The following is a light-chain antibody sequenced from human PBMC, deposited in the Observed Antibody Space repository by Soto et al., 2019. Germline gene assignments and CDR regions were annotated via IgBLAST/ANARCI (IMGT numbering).Light chain of an antibody. V-gene: IGKV1-5*03. CDR2: ATS. J-gene: IGKJ1*01. CDR1: QSISIL. Sequence: DIHLTQSPSTLSASVGDRVTITCRASQSISILLAWYQQKPGKAPNLLIYATSTLETGVSSRFSGSGSGTEFTLTISSLQHDDSATYYCQHYNDFSWTFGQGTKVEIK. CDR3: QHYNDFSWT.